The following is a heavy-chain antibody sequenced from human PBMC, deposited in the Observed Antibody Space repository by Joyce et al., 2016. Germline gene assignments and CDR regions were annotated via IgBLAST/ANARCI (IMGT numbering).Heavy chain of an antibody. V-gene: IGHV3-7*03. D-gene: IGHD4-11*01. Sequence: EVQLVESGGGLVQPGGSVRLSCAASGFTISNYWMAGVRQAPGKGLEWVANINQGGTEKNYVDAVKGRFIISRDNAKNSLYLQLNSLRAEDTAVYYCAELSVTWGQGTLVTVSS. J-gene: IGHJ4*02. CDR2: INQGGTEK. CDR3: AELSVT. CDR1: GFTISNYW.